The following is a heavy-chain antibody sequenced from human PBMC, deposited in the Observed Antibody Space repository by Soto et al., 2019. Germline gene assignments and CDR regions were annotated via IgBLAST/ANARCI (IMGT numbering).Heavy chain of an antibody. Sequence: QLQLQESGPGLVKPSETLSLTCTVSGGSISSSSYYWGWIRQPPGKGLEWIGSIYYSGSTYYNPSLKSRVTISVDTSKNQFSLKLSSVTAADTAVYYCARHGPNSGWYWYFDLWGRGTLVTVSS. V-gene: IGHV4-39*01. J-gene: IGHJ2*01. CDR2: IYYSGST. CDR1: GGSISSSSYY. D-gene: IGHD6-19*01. CDR3: ARHGPNSGWYWYFDL.